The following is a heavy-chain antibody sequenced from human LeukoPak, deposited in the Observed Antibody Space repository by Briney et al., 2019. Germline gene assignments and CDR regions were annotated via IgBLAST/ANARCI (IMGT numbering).Heavy chain of an antibody. J-gene: IGHJ4*02. Sequence: PSETLSLTCTVSGGSISSSSYYWGWIRQPPGKGLEWIGSIYYSGSTYYNPSLKSRVTISVDTSKNQFSLKLSSVTAADTAVYYCARDSIHITFGGVIVDKRSDYWGQGTLVTVSS. D-gene: IGHD3-16*02. CDR3: ARDSIHITFGGVIVDKRSDY. CDR1: GGSISSSSYY. CDR2: IYYSGST. V-gene: IGHV4-39*07.